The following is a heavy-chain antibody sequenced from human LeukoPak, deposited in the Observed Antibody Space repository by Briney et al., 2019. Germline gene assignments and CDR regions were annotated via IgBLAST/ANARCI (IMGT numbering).Heavy chain of an antibody. CDR2: ISSSSSTI. CDR1: GFTFRAYS. Sequence: GGSLRLSCAASGFTFRAYSMNWVRQAPGKGLEWVSYISSSSSTIYYADSVKGRFTISRDNAKNSLYLQMNSLRDEDTAVYYCARGDGWFGELLNFDYWGQGTLVTVSS. D-gene: IGHD3-10*01. CDR3: ARGDGWFGELLNFDY. J-gene: IGHJ4*02. V-gene: IGHV3-48*02.